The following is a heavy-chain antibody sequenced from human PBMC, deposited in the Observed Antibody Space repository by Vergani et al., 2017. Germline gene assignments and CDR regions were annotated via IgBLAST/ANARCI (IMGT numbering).Heavy chain of an antibody. J-gene: IGHJ5*02. CDR3: AREGQQPQFDP. CDR2: IIPILGIA. CDR1: GYTFTSYA. V-gene: IGHV1-69*04. Sequence: QVQLVQSGAEVKKPGASVKVSCKASGYTFTSYAMHWVRQAPGQGLEWMGRIIPILGIANYAQKFQGRVTITADKSTSTAYMELSSLRSEDTAVYYCAREGQQPQFDPWGQGTLVTVSS. D-gene: IGHD6-13*01.